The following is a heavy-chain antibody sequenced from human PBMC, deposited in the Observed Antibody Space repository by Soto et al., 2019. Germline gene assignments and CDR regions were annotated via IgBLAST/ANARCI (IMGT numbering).Heavy chain of an antibody. CDR2: IKSKTDGGTT. CDR1: GFTFSNAW. D-gene: IGHD3-10*01. V-gene: IGHV3-15*01. CDR3: TTDLGWFYYYYGMDV. J-gene: IGHJ6*02. Sequence: GGSLRLSCAASGFTFSNAWMSWVRQAPGKGLEWVGRIKSKTDGGTTDYAAPVKGRFTISRDDSKNTLYLQMNSLKTEDTAVYYCTTDLGWFYYYYGMDVWGQGTTVTVSS.